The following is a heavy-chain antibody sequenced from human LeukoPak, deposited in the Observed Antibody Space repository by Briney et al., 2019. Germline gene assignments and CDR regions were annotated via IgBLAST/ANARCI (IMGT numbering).Heavy chain of an antibody. D-gene: IGHD3-10*01. CDR1: GFTLSRYA. Sequence: GGSLRLSCAASGFTLSRYAMSWGRPAPGKGLEWVSAISGSGGSTYYADSVKGRFTISRDNSKNTLYLQMNSLRAEDTAVYYCAKDLYGQGAFDIWGQGTMITVSS. CDR3: AKDLYGQGAFDI. V-gene: IGHV3-23*01. CDR2: ISGSGGST. J-gene: IGHJ3*02.